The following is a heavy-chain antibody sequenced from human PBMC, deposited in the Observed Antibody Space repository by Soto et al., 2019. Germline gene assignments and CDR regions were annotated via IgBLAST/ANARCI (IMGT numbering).Heavy chain of an antibody. J-gene: IGHJ6*02. D-gene: IGHD2-8*01. V-gene: IGHV3-30-3*01. CDR3: ARSNAVAQCYYYGMDV. Sequence: GGSLRLSCAASGFTFSSYAMHWVRQAPGKGLEWVAVISYDGSNKYYADSVKGRFTISRDNSKNTLYLQMNSLRAEDTAVYYCARSNAVAQCYYYGMDVWGQGTTVTVSS. CDR1: GFTFSSYA. CDR2: ISYDGSNK.